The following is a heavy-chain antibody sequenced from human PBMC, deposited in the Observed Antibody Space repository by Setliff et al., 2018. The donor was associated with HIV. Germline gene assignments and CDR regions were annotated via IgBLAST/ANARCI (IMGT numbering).Heavy chain of an antibody. CDR3: SRSGVPPYYYYGMDV. Sequence: GASVKVSCKASGYTFTSYDISWVRQAPGQGLEWMGWINSYNGNTKFAQKFQGRVTMTTDTSTTTAFMELRSLKADDTGIYYCSRSGVPPYYYYGMDVWGQGTTVTVSS. V-gene: IGHV1-18*01. D-gene: IGHD3-10*01. J-gene: IGHJ6*02. CDR2: INSYNGNT. CDR1: GYTFTSYD.